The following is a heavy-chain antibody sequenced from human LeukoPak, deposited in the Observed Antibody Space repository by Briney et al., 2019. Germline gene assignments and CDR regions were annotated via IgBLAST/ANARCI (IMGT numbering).Heavy chain of an antibody. CDR2: IYYSGST. D-gene: IGHD3-22*01. J-gene: IGHJ4*02. V-gene: IGHV4-59*08. Sequence: SETLSLTCTVSGGAISSYYWSWIRQPPGKGREWIGYIYYSGSTNYNPSLKSRVTISVDTSKNQFSLKLSSVTAADTAVYYCARGYYDSSGYYFPFDYWGQGTLVTVSS. CDR3: ARGYYDSSGYYFPFDY. CDR1: GGAISSYY.